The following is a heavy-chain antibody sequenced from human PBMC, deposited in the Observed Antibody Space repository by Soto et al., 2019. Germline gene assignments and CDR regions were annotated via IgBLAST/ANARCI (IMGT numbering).Heavy chain of an antibody. Sequence: QVQLVESGGGVVQPGRSLRLSCAASGFIFSNYAMHWVRQAPGRGLEWVAVIWYDGNKEFYADSVKRRFTISRENSKHTWSMQMNSLRAEDTAVYYCARDLVTSTSWANTPHVWGQGTMVTVSS. J-gene: IGHJ4*02. CDR2: IWYDGNKE. CDR3: ARDLVTSTSWANTPHV. V-gene: IGHV3-33*01. CDR1: GFIFSNYA. D-gene: IGHD6-13*01.